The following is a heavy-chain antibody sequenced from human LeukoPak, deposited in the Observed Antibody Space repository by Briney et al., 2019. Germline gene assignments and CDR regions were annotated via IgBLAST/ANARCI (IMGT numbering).Heavy chain of an antibody. CDR2: VYHDGST. J-gene: IGHJ5*02. Sequence: SETLSLTCSVSGYSITSGYYWGWIRQSPGKGLEWIGSVYHDGSTYYNPSLKSRVIVSVDTSKNEISLSLSSVTATDTAVYYCARDFFGRAAGTGNWFDPWGQGTLVTVSS. D-gene: IGHD6-13*01. CDR1: GYSITSGYY. V-gene: IGHV4-38-2*02. CDR3: ARDFFGRAAGTGNWFDP.